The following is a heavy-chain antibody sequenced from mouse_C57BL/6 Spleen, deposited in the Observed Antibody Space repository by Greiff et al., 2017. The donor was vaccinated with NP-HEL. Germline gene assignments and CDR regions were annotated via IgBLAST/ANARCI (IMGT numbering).Heavy chain of an antibody. V-gene: IGHV3-1*01. D-gene: IGHD1-1*01. J-gene: IGHJ1*03. Sequence: EVKLQESGPGMVKPSQSLSLTCTVTGYSITSGYDWHWIRHFPGNKLEWMGYISYSGSTNYNPSLKSRISITHDTSKNHFFLKLNSVTTEDTATYYCAREGYYGSYWYFDVWGTETTVTVSS. CDR1: GYSITSGYD. CDR3: AREGYYGSYWYFDV. CDR2: ISYSGST.